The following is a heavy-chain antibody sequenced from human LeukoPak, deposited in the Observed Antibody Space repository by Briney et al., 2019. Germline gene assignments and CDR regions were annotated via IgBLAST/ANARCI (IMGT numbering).Heavy chain of an antibody. Sequence: GGSLRLSCAASGFTFDDYATHWVRQAPGKGLEWVSGISWNSGSIGYADSVKGRFTISRDNAKNSLYLQMNSLRAEDTALYYCAKDIARYYYYYGMDVWGQGTTVTVSS. CDR1: GFTFDDYA. J-gene: IGHJ6*02. CDR2: ISWNSGSI. V-gene: IGHV3-9*01. CDR3: AKDIARYYYYYGMDV.